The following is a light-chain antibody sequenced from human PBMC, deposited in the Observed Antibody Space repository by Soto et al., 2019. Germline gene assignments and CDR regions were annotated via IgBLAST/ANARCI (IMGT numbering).Light chain of an antibody. Sequence: QSALTQPASVSGSPGQSITISCTGTTSDVGRYNYVSWYQQHPGKAPKLIIYDVSNRPSGVSNRFSGSKSGNTASLTISGLQAEDEADYYCNSYTSSSTDVFGTGTKLTAL. CDR2: DVS. CDR3: NSYTSSSTDV. J-gene: IGLJ1*01. CDR1: TSDVGRYNY. V-gene: IGLV2-14*01.